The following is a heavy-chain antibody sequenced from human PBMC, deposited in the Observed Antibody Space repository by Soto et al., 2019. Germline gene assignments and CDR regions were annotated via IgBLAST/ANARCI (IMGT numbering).Heavy chain of an antibody. V-gene: IGHV3-23*01. CDR3: AKYLPRYCSSTSCARFDP. CDR2: ISGSGGST. Sequence: GGSLRLSCAASGFTFSSYAMSWVPQAPGKGLEWVSAISGSGGSTYYADSVKGRFTISRDNSKNTLYLQMNSLRAEDTAVYYCAKYLPRYCSSTSCARFDPWGQGTLVTV. CDR1: GFTFSSYA. J-gene: IGHJ5*02. D-gene: IGHD2-2*01.